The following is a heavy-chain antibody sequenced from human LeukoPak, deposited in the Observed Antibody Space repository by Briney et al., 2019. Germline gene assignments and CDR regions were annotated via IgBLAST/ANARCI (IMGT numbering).Heavy chain of an antibody. CDR2: IIPIFGTA. CDR1: GGTFSSYA. V-gene: IGHV1-69*13. J-gene: IGHJ4*02. D-gene: IGHD2-15*01. CDR3: ASGYCSGGSCVSSDY. Sequence: ASVKVSCKASGGTFSSYAISWVRQAPGQGLEWMGGIIPIFGTANYAQKFQGRVTITADESTSTDYMELSSLRSEDTAVYYCASGYCSGGSCVSSDYWGQGTLVTVSS.